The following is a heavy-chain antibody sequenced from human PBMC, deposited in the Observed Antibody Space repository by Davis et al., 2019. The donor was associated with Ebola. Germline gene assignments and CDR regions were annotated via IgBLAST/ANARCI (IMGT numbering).Heavy chain of an antibody. D-gene: IGHD3/OR15-3a*01. CDR3: ARAVWGGLYFDL. J-gene: IGHJ2*01. CDR1: GFTFSGSA. Sequence: PGGSLRLSCAASGFTFSGSAMHWVRQAPGKGLEWVSAIGTAGDTYYPGSVKGRFTISRENAKNSLYLQMNSLRAGDTAVYYCARAVWGGLYFDLWGRGTLVTVSS. CDR2: IGTAGDT. V-gene: IGHV3-13*01.